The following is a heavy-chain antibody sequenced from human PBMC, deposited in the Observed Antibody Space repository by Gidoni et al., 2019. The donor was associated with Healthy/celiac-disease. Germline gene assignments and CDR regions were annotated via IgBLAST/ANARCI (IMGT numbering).Heavy chain of an antibody. V-gene: IGHV1-69*06. J-gene: IGHJ4*02. CDR2: IIPIFGTA. CDR3: AREIRLGSSGYYYENAVVYYFDY. CDR1: GGTFSSYA. Sequence: QVQLVQSGAEVKKPGSSVKVSCKASGGTFSSYAISWVRQAPGQGLEWMGGIIPIFGTANYAQKFQGRVTITADKSTSTAYMELSSLRSEDTAVYYCAREIRLGSSGYYYENAVVYYFDYWGQGTLVTVSS. D-gene: IGHD3-22*01.